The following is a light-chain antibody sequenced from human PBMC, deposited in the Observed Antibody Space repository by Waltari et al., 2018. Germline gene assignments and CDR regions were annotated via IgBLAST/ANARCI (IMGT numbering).Light chain of an antibody. CDR2: GAS. CDR3: QQYDNYWT. CDR1: QSITNW. J-gene: IGKJ1*01. Sequence: DIQMTQSPSTLSASVGDRVTITCRASQSITNWLAWYQQKPGKALKLLIYGASNLESVVPARCSGSGCGTEFTLTISSLQPDDFATYYCQQYDNYWTFGQGTKVEIK. V-gene: IGKV1-5*01.